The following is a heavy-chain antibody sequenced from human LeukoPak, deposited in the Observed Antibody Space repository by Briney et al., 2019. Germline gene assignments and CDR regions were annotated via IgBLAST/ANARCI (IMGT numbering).Heavy chain of an antibody. J-gene: IGHJ4*02. D-gene: IGHD4-17*01. CDR3: ARESPGFREATVLTY. Sequence: QPGGSLRLSCAASGFTFSSYWMSWVRQAPGKGLEWVANIKQDGSEKYYVDSVKGRFTISRDNAKNSLYLQMNSLRAEDTAVYYCARESPGFREATVLTYWGQGTLVTVSS. CDR1: GFTFSSYW. V-gene: IGHV3-7*01. CDR2: IKQDGSEK.